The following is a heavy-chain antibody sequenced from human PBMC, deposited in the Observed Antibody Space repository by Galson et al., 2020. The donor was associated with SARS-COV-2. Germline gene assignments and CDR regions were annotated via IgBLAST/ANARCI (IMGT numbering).Heavy chain of an antibody. J-gene: IGHJ6*02. V-gene: IGHV3-48*01. CDR3: ARDLSIAAAGIDRYYYYYGMDV. CDR2: ISSSSSTI. D-gene: IGHD6-13*01. Sequence: TGGSLRLSCAASGFTFSSYSMNWVRQAPGKGLEWVSYISSSSSTIYYADSVKGRFTISRDNAKNSLYLQMNSLRAEDTAVYYCARDLSIAAAGIDRYYYYYGMDVWAQGTTVTVSS. CDR1: GFTFSSYS.